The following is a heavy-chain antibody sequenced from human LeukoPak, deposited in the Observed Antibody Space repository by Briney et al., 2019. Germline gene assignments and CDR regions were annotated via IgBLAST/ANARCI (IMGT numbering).Heavy chain of an antibody. J-gene: IGHJ6*02. CDR3: ARQSLSGDWVYYYYGMDV. V-gene: IGHV4-4*07. CDR1: GGSISSYY. Sequence: SETLSLTCTVSGGSISSYYWSWIRQPAGKGLEWIGRIYTRGSTNYNPSLKSRVTMSVDTSKNQFSLKLSSVTAADTAVYYCARQSLSGDWVYYYYGMDVWGQGTTVTVSS. CDR2: IYTRGST. D-gene: IGHD2-21*01.